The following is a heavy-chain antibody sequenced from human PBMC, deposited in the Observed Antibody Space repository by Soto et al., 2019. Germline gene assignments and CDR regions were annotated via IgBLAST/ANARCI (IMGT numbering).Heavy chain of an antibody. V-gene: IGHV1-69*01. CDR1: GGTFSSYA. D-gene: IGHD3-3*01. CDR3: ARGESGYPTGDWFDP. J-gene: IGHJ5*02. CDR2: IIPIFGTA. Sequence: QVQLVQSGAEVKKPGSSVKVSCKASGGTFSSYAISWVRQAPGQGLEWMGGIIPIFGTANYAQKFQGRVTIIADESTRTAYMEVSSMRTEDTAVYYCARGESGYPTGDWFDPWGQGTLVTVSS.